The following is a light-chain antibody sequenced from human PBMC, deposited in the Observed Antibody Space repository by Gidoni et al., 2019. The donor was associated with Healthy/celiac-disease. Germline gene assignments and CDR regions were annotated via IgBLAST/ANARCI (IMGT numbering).Light chain of an antibody. J-gene: IGKJ1*01. CDR1: QGISNS. CDR3: QQYYSIPRT. Sequence: DIQRTQSPSSLSASVVNRVTITCRASQGISNSLAWYQQKPGKVSKLLLYSASRLESGVPSRFSGRGSGTAYTLTISSLQSEDFATYYCQQYYSIPRTFGQGTKVEIK. V-gene: IGKV1-NL1*01. CDR2: SAS.